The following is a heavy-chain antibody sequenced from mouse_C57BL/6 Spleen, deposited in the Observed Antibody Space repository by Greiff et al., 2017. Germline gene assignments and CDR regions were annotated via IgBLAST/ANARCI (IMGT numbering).Heavy chain of an antibody. CDR1: GFTFTDYY. CDR3: ARSAYSNYEAMDY. J-gene: IGHJ4*01. CDR2: IRNKANGYTT. Sequence: EVKVVESGGGLVQPGGSLSLSCAASGFTFTDYYMSWVRQPPGKALEWLGFIRNKANGYTTEYSASVKGRFTISRDTSQSILYLQMNALGAEDSATYYCARSAYSNYEAMDYWGQGTSVTVSS. D-gene: IGHD2-5*01. V-gene: IGHV7-3*01.